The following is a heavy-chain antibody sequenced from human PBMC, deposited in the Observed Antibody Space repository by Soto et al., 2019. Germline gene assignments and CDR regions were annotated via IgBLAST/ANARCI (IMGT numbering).Heavy chain of an antibody. Sequence: GGSLRLSCAASGFTFSSYGMHWVRQAPGKGLEWVAVISYDGSNKYYADSVKGRFTISRDNSKNTLYLQMNSLRAEDTAVYYCAKGPLDDFWSGYSFDYWGQGTLVTVSS. V-gene: IGHV3-30*18. J-gene: IGHJ4*02. D-gene: IGHD3-3*01. CDR3: AKGPLDDFWSGYSFDY. CDR1: GFTFSSYG. CDR2: ISYDGSNK.